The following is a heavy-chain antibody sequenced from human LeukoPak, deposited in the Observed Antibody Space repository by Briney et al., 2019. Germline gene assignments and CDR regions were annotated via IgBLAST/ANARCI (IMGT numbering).Heavy chain of an antibody. CDR3: ARGRRYDILTGYPDFDY. D-gene: IGHD3-9*01. V-gene: IGHV4-34*01. Sequence: SETLSLTCAVYGGSFSGYYWSWIRQPPGKGLEWIGEINHSGSTNYNPSLKSRVTISVDTSKNQFSLKLSSVTAADTAVYYCARGRRYDILTGYPDFDYWGQGTPVTVSS. CDR2: INHSGST. J-gene: IGHJ4*02. CDR1: GGSFSGYY.